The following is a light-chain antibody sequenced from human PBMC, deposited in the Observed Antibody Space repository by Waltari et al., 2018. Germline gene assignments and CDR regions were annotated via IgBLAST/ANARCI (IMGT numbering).Light chain of an antibody. Sequence: QSALTQPASVSGSPGQSITISCTGSSSDVGGYNYVSWYQQYPGKGPKILIYEVSNRRSGVSDRFSGSKSGNTASLTISGLQADDEADYYCSSFTSRHLYVFGTGTAVTVL. CDR1: SSDVGGYNY. CDR3: SSFTSRHLYV. V-gene: IGLV2-14*01. J-gene: IGLJ1*01. CDR2: EVS.